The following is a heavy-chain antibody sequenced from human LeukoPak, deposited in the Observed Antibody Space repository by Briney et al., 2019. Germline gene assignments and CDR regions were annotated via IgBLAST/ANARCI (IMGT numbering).Heavy chain of an antibody. CDR3: ARVRGAPDY. D-gene: IGHD3-10*01. V-gene: IGHV4-34*01. Sequence: SETLSLTFAVSGGSFSVYYWSWIRQPPGKGLEWIGSMYHSGSTYYNPSLKSRVTISVDTSKNQFSLKLSSVTAADTAVYYCARVRGAPDYWGQGTLVTVSS. CDR1: GGSFSVYY. CDR2: MYHSGST. J-gene: IGHJ4*02.